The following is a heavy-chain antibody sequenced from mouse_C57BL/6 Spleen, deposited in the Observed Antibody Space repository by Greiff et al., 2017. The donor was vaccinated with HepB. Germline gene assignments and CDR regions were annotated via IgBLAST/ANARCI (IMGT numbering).Heavy chain of an antibody. D-gene: IGHD1-1*02. CDR2: ISSGSSTI. CDR1: GFTFSDYG. CDR3: ARWWDVGYFDV. Sequence: EVQLVESGGGLVKPGGSLKLSCAASGFTFSDYGMHWVRQAPEKGLEWVAYISSGSSTIYYADTVKGRFTISRDNAKNTLFLQMTSLRSEDTAMYYCARWWDVGYFDVWGTGTTVTVSS. V-gene: IGHV5-17*01. J-gene: IGHJ1*03.